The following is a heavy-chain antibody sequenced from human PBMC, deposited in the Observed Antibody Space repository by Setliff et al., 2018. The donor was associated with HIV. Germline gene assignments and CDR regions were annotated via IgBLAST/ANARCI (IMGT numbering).Heavy chain of an antibody. CDR1: GYTFTSYA. Sequence: GASVKVSCKASGYTFTSYAIHWVRQAPGQGLEWLGMVNPSGGSTAYAQKFQGRVTMTRDTSTNTVYMDLRGLRSDDTAVYYCARDRTAGYHYDYGYWGQGTLVTVSS. J-gene: IGHJ4*02. D-gene: IGHD3-16*01. V-gene: IGHV1-46*01. CDR3: ARDRTAGYHYDYGY. CDR2: VNPSGGST.